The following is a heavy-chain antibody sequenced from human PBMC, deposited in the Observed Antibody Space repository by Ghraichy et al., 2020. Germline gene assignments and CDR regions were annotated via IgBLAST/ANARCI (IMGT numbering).Heavy chain of an antibody. J-gene: IGHJ3*02. Sequence: TLSLTCAVSGGSISSGGYSWSWIRQPPGKGLEWIGYIYHSGSTYYNPSLKSRVTISVDRSKNQFSLKLSSVTAADTAVYYCARQPGVVAAINNAFDIWGQWTMVTVSS. D-gene: IGHD2-15*01. CDR3: ARQPGVVAAINNAFDI. CDR1: GGSISSGGYS. CDR2: IYHSGST. V-gene: IGHV4-30-2*01.